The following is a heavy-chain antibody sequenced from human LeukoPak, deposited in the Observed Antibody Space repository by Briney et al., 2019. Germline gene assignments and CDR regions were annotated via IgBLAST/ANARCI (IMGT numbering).Heavy chain of an antibody. CDR2: ISHDGSNK. CDR3: AKRPDYSNDGGYFDY. J-gene: IGHJ4*02. Sequence: TGGSLRLSCAASGFTFSSYAIHWVRQAPGKGLEWVAVISHDGSNKYYADSVKGRFTTSRDNSKNTLYLQMNSLRAEDTAVYYCAKRPDYSNDGGYFDYWGQGTLVTVSS. D-gene: IGHD4-11*01. CDR1: GFTFSSYA. V-gene: IGHV3-30-3*02.